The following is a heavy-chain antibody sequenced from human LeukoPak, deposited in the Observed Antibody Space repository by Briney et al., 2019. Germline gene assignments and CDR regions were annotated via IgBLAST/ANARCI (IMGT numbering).Heavy chain of an antibody. CDR1: GFTFSTYA. CDR3: AKSPSLQLWLDRYFDY. D-gene: IGHD5-18*01. Sequence: PGGSLRLSCAASGFTFSTYAMSWVRQAPGKGLEWVSTISGSGASTYYADSVKGRFTISRDNSKNTLYLQMNSLRAEDTAVYYCAKSPSLQLWLDRYFDYWGQGTLVTVSS. J-gene: IGHJ4*02. CDR2: ISGSGAST. V-gene: IGHV3-23*01.